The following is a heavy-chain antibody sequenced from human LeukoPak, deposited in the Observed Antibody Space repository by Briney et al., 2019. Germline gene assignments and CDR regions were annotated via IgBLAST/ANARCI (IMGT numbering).Heavy chain of an antibody. CDR2: ISYDGSNK. D-gene: IGHD3-10*01. CDR3: ARGSGSGSFLYFDY. CDR1: GFTFSSYA. J-gene: IGHJ4*02. V-gene: IGHV3-30-3*01. Sequence: GGSLRLSCAASGFTFSSYAMHWVRQAPVKGLEWVAVISYDGSNKYYADSVKGRFTISRDNSKNTLYLQMNSLRAEDTAVYYCARGSGSGSFLYFDYWGQGTLVTVSS.